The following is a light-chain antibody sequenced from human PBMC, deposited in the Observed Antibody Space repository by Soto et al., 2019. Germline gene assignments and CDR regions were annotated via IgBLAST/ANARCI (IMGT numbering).Light chain of an antibody. CDR3: SSYTTTSSWV. CDR1: SSDLGAYNY. V-gene: IGLV2-14*01. J-gene: IGLJ3*02. Sequence: QSVLTQPASVSGSPGQSITISCTGTSSDLGAYNYVSWYQQHPGKAPNLMIYEVSNRPSGVSNRFSGSKSDNTASLTISGLQAEDEADYYCSSYTTTSSWVFGGGTKLTVL. CDR2: EVS.